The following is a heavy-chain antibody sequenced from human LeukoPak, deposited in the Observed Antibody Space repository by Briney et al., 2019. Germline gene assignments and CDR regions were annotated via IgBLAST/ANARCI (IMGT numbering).Heavy chain of an antibody. J-gene: IGHJ5*02. D-gene: IGHD1-1*01. CDR1: GFTFSNYG. CDR3: AKAPQTGTTDWFDP. Sequence: GGSLRLSCAASGFTFSNYGMSWVRQAPGKGLEWVSAISGSGGSTNYADSVKGRFTISRDNSKNTLYLQMNSLRAEDTAVYYCAKAPQTGTTDWFDPWGQGTLVTVSS. CDR2: ISGSGGST. V-gene: IGHV3-23*01.